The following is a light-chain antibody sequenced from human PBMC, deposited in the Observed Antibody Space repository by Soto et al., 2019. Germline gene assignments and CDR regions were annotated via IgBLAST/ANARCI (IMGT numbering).Light chain of an antibody. CDR2: GAS. Sequence: EIVMTQSPVILSVSPGERATLSCRASQNININLAWYQQRPGQAPRVLIYGASSRASGIPDRFSGSGSGTNFTLTLVRLDDDDFAFYYCQQYKDLPPLTFCGGNRVDMK. CDR1: QNININ. CDR3: QQYKDLPPLT. J-gene: IGKJ4*01. V-gene: IGKV3D-15*01.